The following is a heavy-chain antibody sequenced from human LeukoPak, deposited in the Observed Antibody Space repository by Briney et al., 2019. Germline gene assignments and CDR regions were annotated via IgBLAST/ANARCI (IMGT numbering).Heavy chain of an antibody. CDR3: AKSATTVTSNFDY. CDR2: ISGSGGGT. CDR1: GFTFSTYW. Sequence: GGSLRLSCAASGFTFSTYWMHWVRQAPGKGLEWVSGISGSGGGTFYADSVRGRFTISRDNSKNTVYLQMNSLRAEDTAVYYCAKSATTVTSNFDYWGQGTLVTVSS. D-gene: IGHD4-17*01. J-gene: IGHJ4*02. V-gene: IGHV3-23*01.